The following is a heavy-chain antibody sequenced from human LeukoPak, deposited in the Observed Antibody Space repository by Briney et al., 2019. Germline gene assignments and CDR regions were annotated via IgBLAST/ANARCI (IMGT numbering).Heavy chain of an antibody. D-gene: IGHD6-19*01. CDR1: GFTFSSYS. CDR3: ARDVGGWQTFFGY. V-gene: IGHV3-21*01. J-gene: IGHJ4*02. Sequence: PGGSLRLSCAASGFTFSSYSMNWVRQAPGKGLEWVSSISTSSSYIYYADSVKGRFTISRDNAKNSLYLQMNSLRAEDTAVYFCARDVGGWQTFFGYWGQGTLVTVSS. CDR2: ISTSSSYI.